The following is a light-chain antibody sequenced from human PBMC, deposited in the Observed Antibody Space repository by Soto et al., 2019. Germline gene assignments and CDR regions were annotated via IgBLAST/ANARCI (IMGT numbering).Light chain of an antibody. Sequence: EIVLTQSPGTLSLSPGERATLSCRASQSVTSNYLAWYQQKPGQAPRLLVYGASSRATGISDRFSGSGSGTDFTLRISTVEAEDVGVYYCMQGTHWPTFGQGTKVDIK. CDR1: QSVTSNY. CDR2: GAS. J-gene: IGKJ1*01. CDR3: MQGTHWPT. V-gene: IGKV3D-20*02.